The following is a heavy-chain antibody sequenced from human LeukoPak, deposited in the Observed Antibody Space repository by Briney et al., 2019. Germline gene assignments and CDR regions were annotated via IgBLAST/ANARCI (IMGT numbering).Heavy chain of an antibody. Sequence: GESLKISCKASGYTFISYGISWVRQAPGQGREWMGWISPYNGNTKYVQKFQGRVTMTTDTSTSTAYMEVRSLRSDYTAMYYCAREESIGSYQFLNEYWGQGTLVTVSS. CDR1: GYTFISYG. J-gene: IGHJ4*02. CDR3: AREESIGSYQFLNEY. D-gene: IGHD1-26*01. V-gene: IGHV1-18*01. CDR2: ISPYNGNT.